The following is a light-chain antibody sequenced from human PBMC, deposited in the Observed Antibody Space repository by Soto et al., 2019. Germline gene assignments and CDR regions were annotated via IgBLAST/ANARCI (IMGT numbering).Light chain of an antibody. Sequence: SVLTQSPGTLSLSPEERATLSCRASQSVSNNYLAWYQQKPGQAPRLLIYGASNRATGIPDRFSGSGSGTDFTLTISRLEPEDFAVYYCQQYGSSGTFGQGTKVDIK. J-gene: IGKJ1*01. CDR1: QSVSNNY. V-gene: IGKV3-20*01. CDR2: GAS. CDR3: QQYGSSGT.